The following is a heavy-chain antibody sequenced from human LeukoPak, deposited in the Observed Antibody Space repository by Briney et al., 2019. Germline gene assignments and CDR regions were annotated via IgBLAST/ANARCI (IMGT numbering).Heavy chain of an antibody. Sequence: GGSLRLSCSGSGFTFNTFCMHWVRQAPGKGLEYVSVISSDGGSTYYADSVKGRFTISRDNSKNTLYLQMSSLRTEDTAVYYCVKGPYASTWFGFDYWGQGTLVTVAS. J-gene: IGHJ4*02. D-gene: IGHD3-10*01. CDR1: GFTFNTFC. CDR3: VKGPYASTWFGFDY. V-gene: IGHV3-64D*08. CDR2: ISSDGGST.